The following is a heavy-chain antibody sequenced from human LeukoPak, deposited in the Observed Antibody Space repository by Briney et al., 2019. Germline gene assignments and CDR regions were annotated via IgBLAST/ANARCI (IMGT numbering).Heavy chain of an antibody. Sequence: SETLSLTCTVSGGSISSGGYYWSWIRQHPGKGLEWIGYIYYSGSTYYNPSLKSRVTISVDTSKNQFSLKLSSVTAADTAVYYCARSLRVAVRSTPLDYWGQGTLVTVSS. J-gene: IGHJ4*02. CDR3: ARSLRVAVRSTPLDY. V-gene: IGHV4-31*03. CDR2: IYYSGST. CDR1: GGSISSGGYY. D-gene: IGHD6-19*01.